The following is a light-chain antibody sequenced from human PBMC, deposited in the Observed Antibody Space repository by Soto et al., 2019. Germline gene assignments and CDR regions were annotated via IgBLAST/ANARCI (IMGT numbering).Light chain of an antibody. CDR2: KAS. CDR3: QHYDTYWT. CDR1: QSINNW. J-gene: IGKJ1*01. Sequence: DIQMTQSPSTLSASVGDRVTITCRASQSINNWLAWYQQKPGKAPKLLIYKASNLDIGVPSRFSGSGSGTEFSRTISSLQPDDFATYYCQHYDTYWTFGQGTKVEIK. V-gene: IGKV1-5*03.